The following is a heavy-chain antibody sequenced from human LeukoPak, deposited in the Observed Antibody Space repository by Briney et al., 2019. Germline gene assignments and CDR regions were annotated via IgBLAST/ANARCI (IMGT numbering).Heavy chain of an antibody. CDR3: AKDRVHFYYMDV. CDR1: GFTFSSYG. Sequence: GGSLRLSCAASGFTFSSYGMHWVCQAPGKGLEWVAFIRYDGSNKYYADSVKGRFTISRDNSKNTLYLQMNSLRAEDTAVYYCAKDRVHFYYMDVWGKGTTVTVSS. V-gene: IGHV3-30*02. D-gene: IGHD1-1*01. J-gene: IGHJ6*03. CDR2: IRYDGSNK.